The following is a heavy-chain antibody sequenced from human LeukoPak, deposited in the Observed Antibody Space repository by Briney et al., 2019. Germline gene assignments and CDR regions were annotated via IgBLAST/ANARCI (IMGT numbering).Heavy chain of an antibody. CDR3: ARDHHYDYVWGSYRFDP. D-gene: IGHD3-16*02. CDR2: IYNSGST. CDR1: GGSISSYY. Sequence: SETLSLTCTISGGSISSYYWSWIRQPPGQGLEWIGNIYNSGSTNYNPSLKSRVTISVDTSKNQCSLKLSSVTAADTAVYYCARDHHYDYVWGSYRFDPWGQGTLVTVSS. V-gene: IGHV4-59*01. J-gene: IGHJ5*02.